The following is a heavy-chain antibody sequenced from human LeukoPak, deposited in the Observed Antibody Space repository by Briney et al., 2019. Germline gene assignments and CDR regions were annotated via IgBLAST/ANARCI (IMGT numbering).Heavy chain of an antibody. Sequence: ASVKVSCKASGYTFTGYYMHWVRQAPGQGLEWMGWINPNSGGTNYAQKFQGRVIMTRDTSISTAYMELSRLRSDDTAVYYCARARIAVAYFDYWGQGTLVTVSS. D-gene: IGHD6-19*01. CDR2: INPNSGGT. CDR3: ARARIAVAYFDY. J-gene: IGHJ4*02. V-gene: IGHV1-2*02. CDR1: GYTFTGYY.